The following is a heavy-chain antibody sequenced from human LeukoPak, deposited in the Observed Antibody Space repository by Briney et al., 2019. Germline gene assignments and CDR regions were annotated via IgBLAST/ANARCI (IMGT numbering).Heavy chain of an antibody. CDR3: ARPPYSGSYSDTNGYLQH. J-gene: IGHJ1*01. V-gene: IGHV1-18*01. D-gene: IGHD1-26*01. CDR1: GYTLTSYG. Sequence: ASVKVSCEASGYTLTSYGINWMRQAPGQGLEWMGWISTQSGNTNYAQKVQGRLTLTTDRSTNTAYMELRSLRSDDTAVYYCARPPYSGSYSDTNGYLQHWGQGTLVIVSS. CDR2: ISTQSGNT.